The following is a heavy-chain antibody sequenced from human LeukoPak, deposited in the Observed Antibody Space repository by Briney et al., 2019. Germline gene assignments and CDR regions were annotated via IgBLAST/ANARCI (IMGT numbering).Heavy chain of an antibody. J-gene: IGHJ4*02. V-gene: IGHV3-7*01. CDR3: TRDFWTDY. CDR2: IKLDGTQK. D-gene: IGHD3/OR15-3a*01. Sequence: GGSLRLSCAASGFTFRNYWMSWIRQAPGRGLEWVANIKLDGTQKNYIQSVRGRFTISRDNARNFLHLQLSSLRAEDTAVYYCTRDFWTDYWGQGTLVTVSS. CDR1: GFTFRNYW.